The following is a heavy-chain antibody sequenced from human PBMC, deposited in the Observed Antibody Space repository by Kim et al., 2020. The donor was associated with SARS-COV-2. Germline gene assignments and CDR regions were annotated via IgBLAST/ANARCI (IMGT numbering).Heavy chain of an antibody. CDR1: GGSFSGYY. D-gene: IGHD3-10*01. CDR2: INHSGST. CDR3: ASYYYGPKYFQH. Sequence: SETLSLTCAVYGGSFSGYYWSWIRQPPGKGLEWIGEINHSGSTNYNPSLKSRVTISVDTSKNQFSLKLSSVTAADTAVYYCASYYYGPKYFQHWGQGTLVTVSS. V-gene: IGHV4-34*01. J-gene: IGHJ1*01.